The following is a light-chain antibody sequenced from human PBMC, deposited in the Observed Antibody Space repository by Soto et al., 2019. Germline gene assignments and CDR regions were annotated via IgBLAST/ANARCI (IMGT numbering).Light chain of an antibody. J-gene: IGLJ1*01. CDR3: SSYTCSITPLV. CDR2: DVS. CDR1: SSDVGSYNY. Sequence: QSVLTQPASVSGSPGQSITISCTGASSDVGSYNYVSWYQQHSGKAPKLMIYDVSNRPSGVSNRFSGSKSGNTASLTISGLQAEDEADYYCSSYTCSITPLVFGTGTKVTV. V-gene: IGLV2-14*01.